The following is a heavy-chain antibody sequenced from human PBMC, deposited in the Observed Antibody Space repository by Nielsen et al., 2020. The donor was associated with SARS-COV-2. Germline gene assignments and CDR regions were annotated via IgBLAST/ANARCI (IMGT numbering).Heavy chain of an antibody. D-gene: IGHD1-26*01. CDR2: ISAYNGNT. CDR3: ARDYEGATNFDY. Sequence: ASVKVSCKASGYTFTSYGISWVRQAPGQGLEWMGWISAYNGNTNYAQKLQGRVTMTTDTSTSTAYMELRSLGSDDTAVYYCARDYEGATNFDYWGQGTLVTVSS. V-gene: IGHV1-18*04. CDR1: GYTFTSYG. J-gene: IGHJ4*02.